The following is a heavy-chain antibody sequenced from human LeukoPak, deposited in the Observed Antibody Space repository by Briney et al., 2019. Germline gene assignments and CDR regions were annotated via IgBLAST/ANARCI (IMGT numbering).Heavy chain of an antibody. V-gene: IGHV4-4*07. CDR3: AKNEKASFDY. J-gene: IGHJ4*02. Sequence: SETLSLTCSVSGGSISNYFWTWIRQPPGKGLEWIGRIYSSGSTNYNPSLNSRVTMSVDTSKNQFSLKLSSLTAADTAVYYCAKNEKASFDYWGQGTLVTVSS. CDR1: GGSISNYF. D-gene: IGHD2/OR15-2a*01. CDR2: IYSSGST.